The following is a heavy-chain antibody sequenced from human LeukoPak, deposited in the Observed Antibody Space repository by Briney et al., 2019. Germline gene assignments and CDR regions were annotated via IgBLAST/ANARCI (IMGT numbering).Heavy chain of an antibody. CDR1: GFTFSSYG. CDR3: AKDKRGSSTSCYCFDY. V-gene: IGHV3-30*18. D-gene: IGHD2-2*01. J-gene: IGHJ4*02. Sequence: GGSLRLSCAASGFTFSSYGMHWVRQAPGKGLEWVAVISYDGSNKYYADSVKGRFTISRDNSKNTLYLQMNSLRAEDTAVYYCAKDKRGSSTSCYCFDYWGQGTLVTVSS. CDR2: ISYDGSNK.